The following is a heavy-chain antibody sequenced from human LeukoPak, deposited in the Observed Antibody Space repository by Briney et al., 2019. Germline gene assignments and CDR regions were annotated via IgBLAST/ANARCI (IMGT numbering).Heavy chain of an antibody. D-gene: IGHD1-26*01. CDR3: AAYSGTYSGG. Sequence: GGSLRLSCAASRFTFSNAWMNWVRQAPGKGLELVGRIKSKTEGGTTDYAAPVKGRFTISRDDPKNTLYLQLHSLKTEDTAVYYCAAYSGTYSGGWGQGTLVTVSS. CDR1: RFTFSNAW. V-gene: IGHV3-15*01. CDR2: IKSKTEGGTT. J-gene: IGHJ4*02.